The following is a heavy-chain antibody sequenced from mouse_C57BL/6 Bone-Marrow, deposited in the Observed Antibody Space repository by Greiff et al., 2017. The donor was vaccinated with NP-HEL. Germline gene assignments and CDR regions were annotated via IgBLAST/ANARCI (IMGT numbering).Heavy chain of an antibody. D-gene: IGHD1-1*01. Sequence: VKLQESDAELVKPGASVKISCKVSGYTFTDHTIHWMKQRPGKGLEWIGRIYPGDGDTNYNGKFKGKATLTADKSSSTAYMQLSSLTSEDSAVYFCAGYYYGSRRYFDVWGTGTTVTVSS. CDR1: GYTFTDHT. V-gene: IGHV1-78*01. CDR3: AGYYYGSRRYFDV. J-gene: IGHJ1*03. CDR2: IYPGDGDT.